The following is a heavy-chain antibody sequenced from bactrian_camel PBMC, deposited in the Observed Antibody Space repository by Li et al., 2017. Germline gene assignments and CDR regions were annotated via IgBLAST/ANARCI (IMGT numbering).Heavy chain of an antibody. CDR1: GGPISGKC. CDR3: AADWDRCGLDASAFYY. V-gene: IGHV3S54*01. D-gene: IGHD1*01. J-gene: IGHJ4*01. Sequence: HVQLVESGGGSVQIGGSLRLSCAVSGGPISGKCMARFRQVGGKERELVAVIYFGGAGDDRTFHADSVKGRFTISKDNAKNILYLQMISLKPEDTATYYCAADWDRCGLDASAFYYWGQGTQVTVS. CDR2: IYFGGAGDDRT.